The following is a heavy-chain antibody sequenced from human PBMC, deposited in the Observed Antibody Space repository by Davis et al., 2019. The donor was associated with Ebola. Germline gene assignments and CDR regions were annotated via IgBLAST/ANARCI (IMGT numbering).Heavy chain of an antibody. D-gene: IGHD3-22*01. CDR1: GGFVSSGGYS. J-gene: IGHJ4*02. V-gene: IGHV4-30-4*07. CDR2: YYYTGTT. CDR3: ARGDSYYDPSGYYAGPEAPDH. Sequence: SETLSLTCAVSGGFVSSGGYSWSWIRQPPGKGLEWIGYYYYTGTTYYNPSLKSRFTISVDTSKNQFSLKLSSVTAADTAVYYCARGDSYYDPSGYYAGPEAPDHWGQGTLVSVSS.